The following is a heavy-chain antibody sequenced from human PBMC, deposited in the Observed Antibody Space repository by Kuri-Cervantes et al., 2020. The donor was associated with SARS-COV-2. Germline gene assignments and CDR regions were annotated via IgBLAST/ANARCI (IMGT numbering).Heavy chain of an antibody. CDR1: GGSISSSSYY. V-gene: IGHV4-61*01. D-gene: IGHD6-13*01. CDR2: IYYSGST. CDR3: ARDKKKGVAAAGINYYGMDV. Sequence: SETLSLTCTVSGGSISSSSYYWGWIRQPPGKGLEWIGYIYYSGSTNYNPSLKSRVTISVDTSKNQFSLKLSSVTAADTAVYYCARDKKKGVAAAGINYYGMDVWGQGTTVTVSS. J-gene: IGHJ6*02.